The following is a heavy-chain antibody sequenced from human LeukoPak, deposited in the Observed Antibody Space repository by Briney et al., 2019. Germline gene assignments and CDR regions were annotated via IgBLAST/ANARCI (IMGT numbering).Heavy chain of an antibody. D-gene: IGHD6-13*01. CDR2: ISAYNGNT. V-gene: IGHV1-18*01. Sequence: ASVKVSCKASGYTFTSYGISWVRRAPGQGLEWMGWISAYNGNTNYAQKLQGRVTMTTDTSTSTAYMELRSLRSDDTAVYYCASTRQEYSSSDYWGQGTLVTVSS. J-gene: IGHJ4*02. CDR3: ASTRQEYSSSDY. CDR1: GYTFTSYG.